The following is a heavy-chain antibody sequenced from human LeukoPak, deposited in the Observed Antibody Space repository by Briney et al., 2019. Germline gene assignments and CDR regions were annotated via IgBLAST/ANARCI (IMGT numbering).Heavy chain of an antibody. D-gene: IGHD3-16*01. CDR1: GFTFSSYW. V-gene: IGHV3-7*01. CDR3: ARESDYGAFDI. J-gene: IGHJ3*02. Sequence: SGGSLRLSCAASGFTFSSYWMSWVRQAPGKGLEWVANIKQDGSEKYYVDSVKGRFTISRDNAKNPLYLQKNSLRAEDTAVYYCARESDYGAFDIWGQGTMVTVSS. CDR2: IKQDGSEK.